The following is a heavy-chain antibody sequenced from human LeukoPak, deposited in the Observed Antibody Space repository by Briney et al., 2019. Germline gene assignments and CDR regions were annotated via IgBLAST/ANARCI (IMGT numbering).Heavy chain of an antibody. CDR1: GGTFSSYA. D-gene: IGHD4-17*01. J-gene: IGHJ5*02. CDR3: ARVRYDYGDYSALRP. V-gene: IGHV1-69*06. CDR2: IIPIFGTA. Sequence: GASVKVSCKASGGTFSSYAISWVRQAPGQGLEWMGGIIPIFGTANYAQKFQGRVTITADKSTSTAYMELSSLRSEDTAVYYCARVRYDYGDYSALRPWGQGTLVTVSS.